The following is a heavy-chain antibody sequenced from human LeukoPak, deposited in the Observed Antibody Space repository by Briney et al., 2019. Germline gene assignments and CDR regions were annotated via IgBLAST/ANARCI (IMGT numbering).Heavy chain of an antibody. Sequence: GESLKISCKGSGHSFTSYWIGWVRQMPGKGLEWMGIIYPGDSDTRYSPSFQGQVTISADKSISTAYLQWSSLKASDTAMYYCARPSYYYDSSGYYPDAFDIWGQGTMVTVSS. D-gene: IGHD3-22*01. J-gene: IGHJ3*02. CDR3: ARPSYYYDSSGYYPDAFDI. CDR2: IYPGDSDT. CDR1: GHSFTSYW. V-gene: IGHV5-51*01.